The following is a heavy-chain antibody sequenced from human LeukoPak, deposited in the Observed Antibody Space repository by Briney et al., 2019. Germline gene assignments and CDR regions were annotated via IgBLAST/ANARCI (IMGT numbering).Heavy chain of an antibody. CDR2: IYHSGST. Sequence: SETLSLTCTVSGYSINSGYYWGWIRQPPGKGLEWIGSIYHSGSTYYNPSLKSRVTISVDTSKNQFSLKLSSVTAADTAVYYCARVGDIVVVPAAIPGWFDPWGQGTLVTVSS. CDR1: GYSINSGYY. J-gene: IGHJ5*02. V-gene: IGHV4-38-2*02. CDR3: ARVGDIVVVPAAIPGWFDP. D-gene: IGHD2-2*02.